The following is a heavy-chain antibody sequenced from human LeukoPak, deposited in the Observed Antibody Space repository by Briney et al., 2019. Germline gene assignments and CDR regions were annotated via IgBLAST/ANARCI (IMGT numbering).Heavy chain of an antibody. CDR2: ISYDGSNK. D-gene: IGHD5-18*01. CDR3: AKDLRGGYSYVNDAFDI. J-gene: IGHJ3*02. V-gene: IGHV3-30*18. CDR1: GFTFSSYG. Sequence: GGSLRLSCAASGFTFSSYGMHWVRQAPGKGLKWVAVISYDGSNKYYADSVKGRFTISRDNSKNTLYLQMNSLRAEDTAVYYCAKDLRGGYSYVNDAFDIWGQGTMVTVPS.